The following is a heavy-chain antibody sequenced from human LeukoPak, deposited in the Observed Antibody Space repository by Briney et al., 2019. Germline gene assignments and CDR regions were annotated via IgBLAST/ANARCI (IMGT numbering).Heavy chain of an antibody. J-gene: IGHJ1*01. Sequence: GGSLRLSCVASGFTFDEYAMHWVRQAPGKGLEWVSAISGSGGSTYYADSVKGRFTISRDNSKDTLYLQMNSLRAEDTAVYYCAKDSAYYYDSSGLCFQHWGQGTLVTVSS. CDR3: AKDSAYYYDSSGLCFQH. D-gene: IGHD3-22*01. CDR1: GFTFDEYA. CDR2: ISGSGGST. V-gene: IGHV3-23*01.